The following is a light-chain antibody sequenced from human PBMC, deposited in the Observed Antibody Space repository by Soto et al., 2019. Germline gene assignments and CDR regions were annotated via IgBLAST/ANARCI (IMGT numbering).Light chain of an antibody. CDR2: GAS. CDR3: QQYDNSPIT. J-gene: IGKJ5*01. Sequence: EIVLTQSPGILSVSPVERASLSCGASQSISSSFLAWYQQKPGQAPRLLIYGASSRATGIPDRFSGTGSETDFTLTISRLEPEDFAVYYCQQYDNSPITFGQGTRLEIK. CDR1: QSISSSF. V-gene: IGKV3-20*01.